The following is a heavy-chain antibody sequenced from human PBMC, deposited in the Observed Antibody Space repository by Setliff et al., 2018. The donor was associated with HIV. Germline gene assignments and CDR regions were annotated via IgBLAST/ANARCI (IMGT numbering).Heavy chain of an antibody. V-gene: IGHV2-70*04. J-gene: IGHJ4*02. CDR1: GFSLTTSGIR. D-gene: IGHD3-10*01. Sequence: SGPTLVNPTQTLTLTCTFSGFSLTTSGIRVTWVRQPPGKALEWLARIDWEDDKFYSTSLKTRLTISKDTSKNQVVLTMTNMGPLDTATYFCARTYASASKLDYWGPGTLVTVSS. CDR2: IDWEDDK. CDR3: ARTYASASKLDY.